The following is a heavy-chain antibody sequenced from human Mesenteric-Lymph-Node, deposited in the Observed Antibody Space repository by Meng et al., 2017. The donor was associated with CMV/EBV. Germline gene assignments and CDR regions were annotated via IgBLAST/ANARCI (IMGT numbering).Heavy chain of an antibody. D-gene: IGHD5-18*01. CDR3: ARATSGMVIDS. Sequence: SETLSLTCSVSGSSISSDYYWGWIRQTPGKGLEWIGSMFHSGYTYYNPSLQSRVTISGDTSKNLFSLRVSPVTATDTAVYYCARATSGMVIDSWGQGTLVTVSS. CDR1: GSSISSDYY. V-gene: IGHV4-38-2*02. CDR2: MFHSGYT. J-gene: IGHJ4*02.